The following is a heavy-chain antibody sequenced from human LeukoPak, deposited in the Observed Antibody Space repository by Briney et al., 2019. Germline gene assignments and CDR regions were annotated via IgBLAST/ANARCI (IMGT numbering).Heavy chain of an antibody. J-gene: IGHJ5*02. Sequence: ASVKVSCKASGGTFSSYAISWVRQAPGQGLEWMGGIIPIFGTANYAQKFQGRVTITADETTSTVYMELSSLRSEDTAVYYCARPGGVTANWFDPWGQGTLVTVSS. CDR2: IIPIFGTA. CDR1: GGTFSSYA. D-gene: IGHD3-16*01. V-gene: IGHV1-69*01. CDR3: ARPGGVTANWFDP.